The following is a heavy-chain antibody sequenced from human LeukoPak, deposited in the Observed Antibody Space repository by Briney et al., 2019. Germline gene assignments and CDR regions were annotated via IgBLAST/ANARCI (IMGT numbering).Heavy chain of an antibody. D-gene: IGHD5-18*01. J-gene: IGHJ3*02. CDR1: GGSISSYY. V-gene: IGHV4-59*01. CDR2: IYYSGST. Sequence: PSETLSLTCTVSGGSISSYYWSWIRQPPGKGLEWIGYIYYSGSTNYNPSLKSRVTISVDTSKNQFSLKLSSVTAADTAVYYCARAYSYGLIHDAFDIWGQGTMVTVSS. CDR3: ARAYSYGLIHDAFDI.